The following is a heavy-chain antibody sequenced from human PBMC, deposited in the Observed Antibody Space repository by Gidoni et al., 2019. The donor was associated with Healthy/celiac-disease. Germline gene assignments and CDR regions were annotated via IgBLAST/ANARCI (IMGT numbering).Heavy chain of an antibody. CDR2: IWYDGSNK. V-gene: IGHV3-33*01. CDR1: GFTFSSYG. D-gene: IGHD3-22*01. CDR3: ARGKDSYYHYGMDV. Sequence: QVQLVESGGGVVQPGRSLRLSCAASGFTFSSYGMHWVRQAPGKGLEWVAVIWYDGSNKYYADSVKGRFTISRDNSKNTLYLQMNSLRAEDTAVYYCARGKDSYYHYGMDVWGQGTTVTVSS. J-gene: IGHJ6*02.